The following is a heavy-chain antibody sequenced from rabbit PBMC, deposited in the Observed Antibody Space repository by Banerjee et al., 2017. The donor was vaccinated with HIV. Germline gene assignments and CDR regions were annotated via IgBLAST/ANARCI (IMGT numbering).Heavy chain of an antibody. CDR3: AREAVTSGYFYASNL. CDR2: ISGSDKI. Sequence: LKESGGGLVQPGGSLTLFCKASGFTINNYNMQWVRQAPGKGLEWIGYISGSDKIAYASWVKGRFTISRDTNENTVSLKMTSLTAADTATYFCAREAVTSGYFYASNLWGPGTLVTVS. V-gene: IGHV1S28*01. D-gene: IGHD1-1*01. J-gene: IGHJ4*01. CDR1: GFTINNYN.